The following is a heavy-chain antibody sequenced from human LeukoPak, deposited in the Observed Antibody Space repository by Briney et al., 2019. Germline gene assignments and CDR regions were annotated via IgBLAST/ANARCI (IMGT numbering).Heavy chain of an antibody. D-gene: IGHD2-15*01. CDR1: GFTFDDYA. CDR3: ANTRGYGYYFNY. CDR2: ISWNSGSI. Sequence: PGGSLRLSCAASGFTFDDYAMHWVRQAPGKGLEWVSGISWNSGSIGCADSVKGRFTISRDNSKNTLYLQVNSLRAEDTAVYYCANTRGYGYYFNYWGQGTLVTVSS. V-gene: IGHV3-9*01. J-gene: IGHJ4*02.